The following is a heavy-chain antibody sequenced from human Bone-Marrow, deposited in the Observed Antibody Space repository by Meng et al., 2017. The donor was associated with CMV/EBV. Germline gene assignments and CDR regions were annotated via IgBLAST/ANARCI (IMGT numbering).Heavy chain of an antibody. CDR3: ASLWGSGYDYAFDP. D-gene: IGHD5-12*01. J-gene: IGHJ5*02. V-gene: IGHV4-39*07. Sequence: SETLSLTCTVSGGSISSSSYYWGWIRQPPGKGLEWIGSIYYSGSTNYNPSLKSRVTISVDTSKNQFSLKLTSVTAADTAVYYCASLWGSGYDYAFDPWGQGTLVTVSS. CDR1: GGSISSSSYY. CDR2: IYYSGST.